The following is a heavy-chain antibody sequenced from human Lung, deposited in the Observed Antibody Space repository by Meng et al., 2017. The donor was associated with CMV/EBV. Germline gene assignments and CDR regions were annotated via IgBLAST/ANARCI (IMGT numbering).Heavy chain of an antibody. CDR2: ISGSTPDK. CDR3: ARDNSDGDEYYFDY. CDR1: GFIFNNYA. D-gene: IGHD5-18*01. J-gene: IGHJ4*02. V-gene: IGHV3-21*04. Sequence: GGSLRLXCAASGFIFNNYAMNWVRQAPGKGLEWVSAISGSTPDKWYADSVRGRFTISRDNAKNSLYLEMSSLRAEDTAVYYCARDNSDGDEYYFDYWGQGXLVTVSS.